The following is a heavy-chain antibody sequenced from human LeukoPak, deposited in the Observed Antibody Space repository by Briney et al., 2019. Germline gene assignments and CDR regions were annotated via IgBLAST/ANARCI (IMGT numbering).Heavy chain of an antibody. CDR1: GFTFIDYY. J-gene: IGHJ4*02. D-gene: IGHD6-13*01. CDR3: AREDGYSSSWYSDY. CDR2: ISSTSIYT. Sequence: AGSLRLSCAASGFTFIDYYMSWIGQAPGNGLEWVSDISSTSIYTNYADSVKSRITISRDNANNSLYLQMKSLRAEDTAVYYCAREDGYSSSWYSDYWGQGTLVRVSS. V-gene: IGHV3-11*05.